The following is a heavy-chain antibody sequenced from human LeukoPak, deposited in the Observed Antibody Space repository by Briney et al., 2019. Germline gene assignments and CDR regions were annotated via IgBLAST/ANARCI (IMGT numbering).Heavy chain of an antibody. J-gene: IGHJ3*02. CDR2: INHSGST. CDR3: ARGGLLDAFDI. V-gene: IGHV4-34*01. CDR1: GGSFSGYY. D-gene: IGHD2-15*01. Sequence: SETLSLTCAVYGGSFSGYYWSWIRQPPGKGLEWIGEINHSGSTNYNPSLKSRVTTSVDTSKNQFSLKLSSVTAADTAVYYCARGGLLDAFDIWGQGTMVTVSS.